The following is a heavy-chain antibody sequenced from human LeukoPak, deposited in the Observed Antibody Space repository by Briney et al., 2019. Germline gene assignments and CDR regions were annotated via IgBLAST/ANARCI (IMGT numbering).Heavy chain of an antibody. CDR2: ISVYNANT. Sequence: ASVKVSCKASGYRFINYDISWVRQAPGQGLEWMGWISVYNANTNYAQKLQGRVTMTTDTSTSTAYMELRSLRSVDTAVYYCARDHWKTPSYFDYWGQGTLVTVSS. J-gene: IGHJ4*02. V-gene: IGHV1-18*01. CDR3: ARDHWKTPSYFDY. CDR1: GYRFINYD. D-gene: IGHD1-1*01.